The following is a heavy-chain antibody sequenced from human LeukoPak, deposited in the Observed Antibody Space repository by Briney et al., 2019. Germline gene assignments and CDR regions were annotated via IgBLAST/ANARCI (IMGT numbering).Heavy chain of an antibody. D-gene: IGHD1-26*01. CDR2: INPSSGGT. J-gene: IGHJ4*02. CDR1: VSTVTGYD. CDR3: ARDVWELFPSRLSGTYYFDY. Sequence: ASVRASSTPSVSTVTGYDMNWVRESASHRRGGRGGINPSSGGTNYAKKVQGRVTTTTDTSISTAYMELSRLRSDDTAVYYCARDVWELFPSRLSGTYYFDYWGQGNLVTVFS. V-gene: IGHV1-2*02.